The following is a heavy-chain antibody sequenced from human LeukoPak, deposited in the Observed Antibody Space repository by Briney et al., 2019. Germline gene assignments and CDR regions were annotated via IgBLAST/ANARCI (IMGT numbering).Heavy chain of an antibody. CDR3: ASGGDCYSCAFDI. Sequence: GGSLRLSCAASGFTFNYYAMNWVRQAPGKGLEWISYISSGAGSTIKYADSVKGRFTISRDNSKNTLYLQMNSLRAEDTAVYYCASGGDCYSCAFDIWGQGTMVTVSS. CDR1: GFTFNYYA. J-gene: IGHJ3*02. CDR2: ISSGAGSTI. V-gene: IGHV3-48*01. D-gene: IGHD2-21*02.